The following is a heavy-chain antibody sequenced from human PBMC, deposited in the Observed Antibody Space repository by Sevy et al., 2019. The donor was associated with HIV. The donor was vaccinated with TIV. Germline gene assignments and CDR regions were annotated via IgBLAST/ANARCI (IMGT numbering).Heavy chain of an antibody. J-gene: IGHJ6*02. CDR1: GVTFSSYG. CDR3: AHSSGLYGYYYGMDV. D-gene: IGHD3-3*01. Sequence: GGSLRLSCAASGVTFSSYGIHWVRQAPGKGLEWVAVISYDGSKKNHAESMKGRFTISRDNSKNTQYLEMSSLRPEDTAVYYCAHSSGLYGYYYGMDVWGQGTTVTVSS. CDR2: ISYDGSKK. V-gene: IGHV3-30*03.